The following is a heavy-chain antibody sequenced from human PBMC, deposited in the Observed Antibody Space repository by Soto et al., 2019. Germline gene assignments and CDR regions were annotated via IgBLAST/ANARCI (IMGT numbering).Heavy chain of an antibody. Sequence: ASVKVSCKASGYTFTSYAMHWVRQAPGQRLEWMGWINAGNGNTKYSQKFQGRVTITRDTSASTAYMELSSLRSEDTAVYYCARGGYCSGGSCPYYYYGMDVWGQRTTVTVSS. J-gene: IGHJ6*02. CDR2: INAGNGNT. D-gene: IGHD2-15*01. CDR1: GYTFTSYA. V-gene: IGHV1-3*01. CDR3: ARGGYCSGGSCPYYYYGMDV.